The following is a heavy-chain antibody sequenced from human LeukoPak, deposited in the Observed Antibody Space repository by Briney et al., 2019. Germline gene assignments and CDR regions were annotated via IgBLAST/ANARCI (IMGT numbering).Heavy chain of an antibody. J-gene: IGHJ4*02. CDR1: GFTFSSYA. CDR3: ARAEGTLDY. D-gene: IGHD3-10*01. CDR2: ISYDGSNK. V-gene: IGHV3-30*01. Sequence: PGRSLRLSCAASGFTFSSYAMHWVRQAPGKGLEWVAVISYDGSNKYYADSVKGRFTISRDNSKNTLYLQMNSLRAEDTAVYYCARAEGTLDYWGQGTLVTVSS.